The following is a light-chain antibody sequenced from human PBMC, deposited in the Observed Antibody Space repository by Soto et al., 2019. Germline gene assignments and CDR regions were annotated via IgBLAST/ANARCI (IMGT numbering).Light chain of an antibody. Sequence: EIVLTQSPGTLSLSPGERATLSCRASQSVSSSYLTWYQQKPGQAPRLLIYGASSRATGIPDRFSGSGSGTDFTLTINGLEAEDFEVYYCHQYGSSPWTFGQGNKVQIK. CDR3: HQYGSSPWT. CDR1: QSVSSSY. J-gene: IGKJ1*01. CDR2: GAS. V-gene: IGKV3-20*01.